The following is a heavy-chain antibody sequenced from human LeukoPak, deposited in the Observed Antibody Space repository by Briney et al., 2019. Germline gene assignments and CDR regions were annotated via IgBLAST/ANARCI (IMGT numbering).Heavy chain of an antibody. D-gene: IGHD2-21*02. Sequence: PGGSLRLSCAASGFTFSSYEMNWVRQAPGKGLEWVGFIRSKAYGGTTEYAASVKGRFTISRDDSQSVADLQMNNLKTADTAVYYCSRNGDHNPGDYWGQGTLVTVSS. CDR1: GFTFSSYE. V-gene: IGHV3-49*04. CDR3: SRNGDHNPGDY. CDR2: IRSKAYGGTT. J-gene: IGHJ4*02.